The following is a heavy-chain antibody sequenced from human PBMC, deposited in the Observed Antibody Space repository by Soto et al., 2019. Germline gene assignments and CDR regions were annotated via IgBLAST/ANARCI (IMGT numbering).Heavy chain of an antibody. CDR3: AKAMVVVTAISGGGGFDK. J-gene: IGHJ3*02. CDR1: GFTVSNNY. D-gene: IGHD2-21*02. CDR2: ISYDGSNK. Sequence: PGGSLRLSCAVSGFTVSNNYMSWVRQAPGKGLEWVAVISYDGSNKYCADSVKGRFTISRDNSKNTLYLQMNSLRAEDTAVYYCAKAMVVVTAISGGGGFDKWGQGTLVTVSS. V-gene: IGHV3-30*18.